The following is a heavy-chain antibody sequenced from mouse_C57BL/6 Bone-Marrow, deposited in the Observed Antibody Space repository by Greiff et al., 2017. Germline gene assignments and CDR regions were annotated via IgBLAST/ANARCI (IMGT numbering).Heavy chain of an antibody. V-gene: IGHV1-69*01. CDR1: GYTFTSYW. J-gene: IGHJ3*01. CDR2: IDPSDSYT. CDR3: ARSWFAY. Sequence: VKLQQPGAELVLPGASVKLSCKASGYTFTSYWMHWVKQRPGQGLEWIGEIDPSDSYTNYNQKFKGKSTLTVDKSSSTAYMQLSSLTSEDSAVYYCARSWFAYGGQGTRVTVSA.